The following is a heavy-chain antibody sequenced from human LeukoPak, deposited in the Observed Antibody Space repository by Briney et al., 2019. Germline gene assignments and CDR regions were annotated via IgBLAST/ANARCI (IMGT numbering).Heavy chain of an antibody. CDR3: ASNSGVYGSGSYQPFDY. CDR1: GDSISNYY. D-gene: IGHD3-10*01. Sequence: SETLSLTCTVSGDSISNYYWSWIRQPAWKGLEWIGRIYTSGSTNYNPSLKSRVTISVDTSKNQFSLKLSSVTAADTAVYYCASNSGVYGSGSYQPFDYWGQGTLVTVSS. J-gene: IGHJ4*02. CDR2: IYTSGST. V-gene: IGHV4-4*07.